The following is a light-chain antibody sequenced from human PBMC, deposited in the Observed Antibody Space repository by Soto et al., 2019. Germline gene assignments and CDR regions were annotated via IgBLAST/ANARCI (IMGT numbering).Light chain of an antibody. CDR1: QSISIW. CDR3: QQYNDYWT. J-gene: IGKJ1*01. CDR2: KAS. Sequence: DIQMTQSPSTLSASVGDRVTITFRASQSISIWLAWYQQKPGKAPKLLIFKASRLEGGVPSRFSGSGSGTEFTLTISSLQTEDFATYYCQQYNDYWTFGQGTKVDIK. V-gene: IGKV1-5*03.